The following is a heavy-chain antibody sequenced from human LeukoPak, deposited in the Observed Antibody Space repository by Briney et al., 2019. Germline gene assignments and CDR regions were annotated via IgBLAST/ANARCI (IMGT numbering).Heavy chain of an antibody. CDR1: GFTFGSYG. D-gene: IGHD5-24*01. V-gene: IGHV3-30*18. CDR2: ISYDGSNK. CDR3: AKVKSPVTIGWPLFDI. Sequence: PGRSLRLSCAASGFTFGSYGMHWVRHAPGKGLEWVAVISYDGSNKYYADSVKGRFTISRDNSKNTLYLQMNSLRTEDTAVYYCAKVKSPVTIGWPLFDIWGQGTMVTVSS. J-gene: IGHJ3*02.